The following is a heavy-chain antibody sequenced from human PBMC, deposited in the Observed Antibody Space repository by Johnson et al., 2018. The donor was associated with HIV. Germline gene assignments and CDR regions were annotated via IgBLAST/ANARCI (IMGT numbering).Heavy chain of an antibody. J-gene: IGHJ3*02. D-gene: IGHD6-13*01. CDR1: GFTFSSYA. V-gene: IGHV3-33*06. CDR3: AKDSTAGMGDAFDI. CDR2: IWYDGSNK. Sequence: VQLVESGGGVVQPGRSLRLSCAASGFTFSSYAMHWVRQAPGKGLEWVAVIWYDGSNKYYADSVKGRFTISRDNSKNTRYLQMHSLRAEDTAVYYCAKDSTAGMGDAFDIWGQGTTVTVSS.